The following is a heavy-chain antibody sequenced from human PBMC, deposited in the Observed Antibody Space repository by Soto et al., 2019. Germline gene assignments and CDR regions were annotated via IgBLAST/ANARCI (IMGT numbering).Heavy chain of an antibody. J-gene: IGHJ4*02. CDR2: IWYDGSNK. CDR1: GFTFSSYG. V-gene: IGHV3-33*01. CDR3: ARGASASDFDD. Sequence: LRLSCAASGFTFSSYGMHWVRQAPGKGLEWVAVIWYDGSNKYYADSVKGRFTISRDNSKNTLYLQMNSLRAEDTAVYYCARGASASDFDDWGQGTLVTVSS. D-gene: IGHD3-16*01.